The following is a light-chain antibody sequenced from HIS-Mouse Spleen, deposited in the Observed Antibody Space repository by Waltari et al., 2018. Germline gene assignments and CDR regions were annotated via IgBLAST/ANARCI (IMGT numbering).Light chain of an antibody. V-gene: IGLV2-11*01. Sequence: QPALTQPRPVSGSPGQSVTIPCTGTGSDVGGYNSVSWYQHHPGKAPKLMIYDVSKRPSGVPDRFSGSKSGNTASLTISGLQAEDEADYYCCSYAGSYTGVFGTGTKVTVL. J-gene: IGLJ1*01. CDR1: GSDVGGYNS. CDR3: CSYAGSYTGV. CDR2: DVS.